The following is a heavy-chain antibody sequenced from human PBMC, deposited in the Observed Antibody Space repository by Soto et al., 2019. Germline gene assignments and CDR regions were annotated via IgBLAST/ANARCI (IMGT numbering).Heavy chain of an antibody. Sequence: EVQLLESGGGLVQPGGSLRLSCAASGFTFSTCAMNWVRQAPGKGLEWVSGISGRGGSTYYADSVKGRFTISRDNSKNTLYLQRNSLRVEDTAVYYCVKGVEGGSNYYYYMDVWAKGTTVTVSS. CDR2: ISGRGGST. D-gene: IGHD1-26*01. CDR3: VKGVEGGSNYYYYMDV. J-gene: IGHJ6*03. V-gene: IGHV3-23*01. CDR1: GFTFSTCA.